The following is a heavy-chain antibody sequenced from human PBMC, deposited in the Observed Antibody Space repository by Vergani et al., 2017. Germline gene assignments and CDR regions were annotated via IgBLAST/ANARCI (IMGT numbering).Heavy chain of an antibody. Sequence: QVQLQESGPGLVKPSETLSLTCTVSGGSISSYYWSWIRQPPGKGLEWIGYIYYSGSTNYNPSLKSRVTISVDTSKNQFSLKLSSVTAADTAVYYCARVTERRQRPGHYYYYYMDVWGKGTTVTVSS. CDR1: GGSISSYY. J-gene: IGHJ6*03. V-gene: IGHV4-59*01. CDR2: IYYSGST. CDR3: ARVTERRQRPGHYYYYYMDV. D-gene: IGHD6-25*01.